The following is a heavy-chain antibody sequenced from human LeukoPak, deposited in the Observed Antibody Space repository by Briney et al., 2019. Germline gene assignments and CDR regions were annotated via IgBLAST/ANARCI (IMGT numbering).Heavy chain of an antibody. D-gene: IGHD1-26*01. CDR3: ARSRRELLSFDY. J-gene: IGHJ4*02. CDR2: IYYSGST. Sequence: SETLSLNCTVSGGSISSGDYYWSWIRQPPGKGLEWIGYIYYSGSTYYNPSLKSRVTISVDTSKNQFSLKLSSVTAADTAVYYCARSRRELLSFDYWGQGTLVTVSS. V-gene: IGHV4-30-4*08. CDR1: GGSISSGDYY.